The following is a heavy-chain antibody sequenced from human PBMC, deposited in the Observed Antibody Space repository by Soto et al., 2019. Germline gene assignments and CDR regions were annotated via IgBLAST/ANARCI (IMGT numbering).Heavy chain of an antibody. CDR3: ARLDIVVAATRDDDAFDI. J-gene: IGHJ3*02. D-gene: IGHD2-15*01. CDR2: INPNSGGT. Sequence: ASVKVSCKASGYTFTGYYMHWVRQAPGQGLEWMGWINPNSGGTNYARKFQGRVTMTRDTSISTAYMELSRLRSDDTAVYYCARLDIVVAATRDDDAFDIWGQGTMVTVS. V-gene: IGHV1-2*02. CDR1: GYTFTGYY.